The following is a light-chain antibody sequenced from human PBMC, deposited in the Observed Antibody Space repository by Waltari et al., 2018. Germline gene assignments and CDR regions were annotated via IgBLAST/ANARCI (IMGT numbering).Light chain of an antibody. Sequence: ASKGLTKNYLAGYQQKPGQAPRLLIYGASSRAAGIPDRFSGSGSGTDFTLTISRLEPEDFAVYYCQQYGSSVLYTFGQGTKLEIK. V-gene: IGKV3-20*01. CDR1: KGLTKNY. CDR2: GAS. J-gene: IGKJ2*01. CDR3: QQYGSSVLYT.